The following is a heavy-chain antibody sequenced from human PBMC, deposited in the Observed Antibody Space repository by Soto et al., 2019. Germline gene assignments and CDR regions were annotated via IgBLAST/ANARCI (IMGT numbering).Heavy chain of an antibody. V-gene: IGHV5-51*01. CDR2: IYPGDSDT. CDR3: ALSTNPTDLNFDY. D-gene: IGHD1-1*01. CDR1: GYSFTSYW. J-gene: IGHJ4*02. Sequence: PGESLKISCKGSGYSFTSYWIGWVRQMPGKGLEWMGIIYPGDSDTRYSPSFQGQVTISADKSISTAYLQWSSLKASDTAMYYCALSTNPTDLNFDYWGQGTLVTVSS.